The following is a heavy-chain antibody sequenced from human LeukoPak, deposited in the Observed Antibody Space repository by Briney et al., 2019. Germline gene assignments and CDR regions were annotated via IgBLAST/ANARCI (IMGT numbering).Heavy chain of an antibody. V-gene: IGHV3-23*01. CDR3: AKEAGYSGYDYPDY. CDR1: GFTLISYA. CDR2: ISGSGYST. Sequence: KPGGSLRLSCAASGFTLISYAMSWVRQAPGKGLEWVSAISGSGYSTYYADSVKGRFTISRDNSKNTLYLQMNSLRAEDTAVYYCAKEAGYSGYDYPDYWGQGTLVTVSS. D-gene: IGHD5-12*01. J-gene: IGHJ4*02.